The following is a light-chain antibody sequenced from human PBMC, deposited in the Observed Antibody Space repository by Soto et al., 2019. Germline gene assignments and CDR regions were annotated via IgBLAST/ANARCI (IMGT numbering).Light chain of an antibody. CDR2: GNS. CDR1: SSNIGAGYD. J-gene: IGLJ3*02. Sequence: QAVVTQPPSVSGAPGQRVTISCTGSSSNIGAGYDVHWYQQLPGTAPKLLIYGNSNRPSGVPDRLSGSKSGTSASLAIAGLQAEDEADDYCQSYDSSLSGRVFGGGTKLTVL. V-gene: IGLV1-40*01. CDR3: QSYDSSLSGRV.